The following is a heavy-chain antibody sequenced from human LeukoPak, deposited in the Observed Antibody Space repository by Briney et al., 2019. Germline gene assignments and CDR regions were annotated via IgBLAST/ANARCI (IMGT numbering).Heavy chain of an antibody. Sequence: SETLSLTCTVSGCSISSYYWSWIRQPAGKGLEWIGRYHTSGSTNYNPSLKSRVTMSADTSKNQFSLQLSSVTAADTAVYYCARGQRSRNWGRVFDYWGQGTLVTVSS. J-gene: IGHJ4*02. D-gene: IGHD7-27*01. V-gene: IGHV4-4*07. CDR2: YHTSGST. CDR3: ARGQRSRNWGRVFDY. CDR1: GCSISSYY.